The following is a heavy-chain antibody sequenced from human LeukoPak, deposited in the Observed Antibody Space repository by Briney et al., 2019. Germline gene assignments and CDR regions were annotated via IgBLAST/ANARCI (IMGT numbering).Heavy chain of an antibody. J-gene: IGHJ4*02. D-gene: IGHD4-17*01. CDR2: MSGSGHRT. CDR3: AKDIPDYGEYFLGDF. CDR1: GFTFSSYA. Sequence: GGSLRLSCAASGFTFSSYAMTWVRQAPGKGLEWVSGMSGSGHRTHYADSVKGRLTIFRDNSKNTLYLQMDSLRVEDAAVYYCAKDIPDYGEYFLGDFWGQGTLVSVSS. V-gene: IGHV3-23*01.